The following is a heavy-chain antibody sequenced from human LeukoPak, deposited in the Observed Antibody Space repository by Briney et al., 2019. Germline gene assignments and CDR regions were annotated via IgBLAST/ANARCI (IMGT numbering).Heavy chain of an antibody. J-gene: IGHJ3*01. CDR3: TRPGDKSGFGGNAFDL. CDR1: GYTFSRYD. D-gene: IGHD3-16*01. V-gene: IGHV1-8*01. CDR2: MNPRSGNT. Sequence: ASVKVSCKASGYTFSRYDINWVRQAPGKGLEWMGWMNPRSGNTGYAQKFQGRITMARNTSISTACMELRGLRSEDTAVYYCTRPGDKSGFGGNAFDLWGQGTVVSVSS.